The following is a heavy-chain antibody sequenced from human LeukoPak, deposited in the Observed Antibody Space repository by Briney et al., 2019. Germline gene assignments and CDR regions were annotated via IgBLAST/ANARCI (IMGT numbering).Heavy chain of an antibody. J-gene: IGHJ6*02. CDR2: ISYDGSSK. V-gene: IGHV3-30*18. Sequence: GGSLRLSCAASGFTFSSYGMHWVRQAPGKGLEWVAVISYDGSSKYYADSVKGRFTISRGNSKNTLYLQMNSLRAEDTAVYYCAKDRGYGDSQGHYYGMDVWGQGTTVTVSS. CDR3: AKDRGYGDSQGHYYGMDV. D-gene: IGHD4-17*01. CDR1: GFTFSSYG.